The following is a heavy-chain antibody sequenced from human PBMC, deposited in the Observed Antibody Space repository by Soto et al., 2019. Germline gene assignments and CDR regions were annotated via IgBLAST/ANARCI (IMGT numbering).Heavy chain of an antibody. D-gene: IGHD1-7*01. Sequence: GGSLRLSCAASGFTFSGYGMTWVRQAPGKGLEWVSFSSATGAGTYYADSVKGRFTISRDNSKNTLYLQMTSLRADDTAVYYCAKDRRAGGNYGFYSDFWGQGALVTVSS. CDR2: SSATGAGT. J-gene: IGHJ4*02. CDR1: GFTFSGYG. V-gene: IGHV3-23*01. CDR3: AKDRRAGGNYGFYSDF.